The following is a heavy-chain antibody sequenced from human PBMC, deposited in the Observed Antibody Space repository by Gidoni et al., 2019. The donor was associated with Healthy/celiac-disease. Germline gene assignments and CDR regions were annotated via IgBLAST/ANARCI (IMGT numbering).Heavy chain of an antibody. D-gene: IGHD4-17*01. CDR1: GFTVSSNY. Sequence: EVQLVETGGGLIQPGGSLRLSCAASGFTVSSNYMSWVRQAPGKGLEWVSVIYSGGSTYCADSVKGRFTISRDNSKNTLYLQMNSLRAEDTAVYYCARDDGGLETVWIYWGQGTLVTVSS. CDR2: IYSGGST. CDR3: ARDDGGLETVWIY. V-gene: IGHV3-53*02. J-gene: IGHJ4*02.